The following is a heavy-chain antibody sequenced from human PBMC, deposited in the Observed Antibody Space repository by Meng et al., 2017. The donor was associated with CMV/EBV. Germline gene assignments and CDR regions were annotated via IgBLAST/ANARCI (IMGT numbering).Heavy chain of an antibody. CDR2: INSDGSST. D-gene: IGHD5-24*01. CDR1: GFTFSSYW. V-gene: IGHV3-74*01. CDR3: ARDRVATISYYYYGMDV. Sequence: GESLKISCAASGFTFSSYWMHWVRQAPGKGLVWVSRINSDGSSTSYADSVKGRFTISRDNAKNTLYLQMNSLRAEDTAVYYCARDRVATISYYYYGMDVWGQGTTVTVSS. J-gene: IGHJ6*02.